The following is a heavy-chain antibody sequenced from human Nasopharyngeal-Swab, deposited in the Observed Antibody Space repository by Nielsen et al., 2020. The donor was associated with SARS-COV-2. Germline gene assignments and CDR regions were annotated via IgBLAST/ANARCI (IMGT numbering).Heavy chain of an antibody. Sequence: ASVKVSCKASGYTFTSYDINWVRQATGQGLEWMGWMNPNSGNTGYAQKFQGRVTMTRNTSISTAYMELSSLRSEGTAVYYCARMGLNRDAAAAQAFHYWGQGTLVTVSS. J-gene: IGHJ4*02. CDR3: ARMGLNRDAAAAQAFHY. V-gene: IGHV1-8*01. D-gene: IGHD6-13*01. CDR1: GYTFTSYD. CDR2: MNPNSGNT.